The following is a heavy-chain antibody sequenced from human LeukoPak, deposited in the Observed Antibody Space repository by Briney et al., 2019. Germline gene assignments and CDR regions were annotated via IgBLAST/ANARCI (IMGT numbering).Heavy chain of an antibody. CDR1: GGSFSGYY. Sequence: PSETLSLTCAVYGGSFSGYYWSWIRQPPGKGLEWIGYIYYSGSTYYNPSLKSRVTISVDTSKNQFSLKLSSVTAADTAVYYCARDVTATNGIDPWGQGTLVTVSS. J-gene: IGHJ5*02. CDR3: ARDVTATNGIDP. V-gene: IGHV4-30-4*08. D-gene: IGHD2-15*01. CDR2: IYYSGST.